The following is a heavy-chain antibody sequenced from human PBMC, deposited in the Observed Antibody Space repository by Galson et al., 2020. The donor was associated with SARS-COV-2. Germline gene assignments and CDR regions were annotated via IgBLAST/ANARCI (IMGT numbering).Heavy chain of an antibody. J-gene: IGHJ6*02. Sequence: GGSLRLSCAASGFPFSSYAMHWVRQAPGKGLEWVAVILYDGSNKYYADSVKGRFTISRDNSKNTLYLQMNSLRAEDTAVYYCAREFGGRYCSGGSCYMYYYYGMDVWGQGTTVTVSS. CDR2: ILYDGSNK. D-gene: IGHD2-15*01. CDR1: GFPFSSYA. V-gene: IGHV3-30-3*01. CDR3: AREFGGRYCSGGSCYMYYYYGMDV.